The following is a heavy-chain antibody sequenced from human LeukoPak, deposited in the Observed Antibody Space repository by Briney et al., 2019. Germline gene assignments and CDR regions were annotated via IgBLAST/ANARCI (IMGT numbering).Heavy chain of an antibody. Sequence: ASVKVSCKASENTFSNYYMHWVRQAPGQGLEWLGWINPKSGAADYAQQFRGRVTMTRDTSINTDYMEMKRVTSDDTAVYYCARGAEAETSPLDFWGQGTLVTVSS. V-gene: IGHV1-2*02. D-gene: IGHD6-13*01. CDR3: ARGAEAETSPLDF. CDR1: ENTFSNYY. J-gene: IGHJ4*02. CDR2: INPKSGAA.